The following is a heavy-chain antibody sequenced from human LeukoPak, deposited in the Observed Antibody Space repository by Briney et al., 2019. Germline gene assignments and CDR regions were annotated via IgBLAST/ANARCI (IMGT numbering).Heavy chain of an antibody. CDR1: GGSFSGHY. CDR3: TRDRDYGDYYFDY. V-gene: IGHV3-49*03. CDR2: IRSKAYGGTT. J-gene: IGHJ4*02. D-gene: IGHD4-17*01. Sequence: LSLTCAVSGGSFSGHYWNWIRQPPGKGLEWVGFIRSKAYGGTTEYAASVKGRFTISRDDSKSIAYLQMNSLKTEDTAVYYCTRDRDYGDYYFDYWGQGTLVTVSS.